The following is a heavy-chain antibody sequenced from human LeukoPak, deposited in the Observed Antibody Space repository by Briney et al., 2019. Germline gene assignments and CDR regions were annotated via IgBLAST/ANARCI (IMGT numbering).Heavy chain of an antibody. CDR3: ARGYTYYYDSSGYLVY. CDR2: ISSSGSTI. D-gene: IGHD3-22*01. V-gene: IGHV3-11*01. Sequence: GGSLRPSCAASGFTFSDYYMSWIRQAPGKGLEWVSYISSSGSTIYYADSVKGRFTISRDNAKNSLYLQMNSLRAEDAAVYYCARGYTYYYDSSGYLVYWGQGTLVTVSS. CDR1: GFTFSDYY. J-gene: IGHJ4*02.